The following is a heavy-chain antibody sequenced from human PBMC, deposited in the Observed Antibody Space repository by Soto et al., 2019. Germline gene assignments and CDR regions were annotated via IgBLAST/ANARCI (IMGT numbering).Heavy chain of an antibody. D-gene: IGHD5-12*01. Sequence: PGGSLRLSCAASGFTFSSYAMSWVRQAPGKGLEWVSAISGSGGSTYYADSVKGRFTISRDNSKNTLYLQMNSLRAEDTAVYYCANLYSGYGPYYYGMDVWGQGTTVTVSS. CDR3: ANLYSGYGPYYYGMDV. V-gene: IGHV3-23*01. CDR2: ISGSGGST. J-gene: IGHJ6*02. CDR1: GFTFSSYA.